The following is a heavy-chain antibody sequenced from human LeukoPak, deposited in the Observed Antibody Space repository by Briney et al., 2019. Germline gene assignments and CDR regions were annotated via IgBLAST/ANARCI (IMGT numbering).Heavy chain of an antibody. V-gene: IGHV1-8*01. Sequence: ASVXXXXXXSGYIFTSYDXXXXRQAXGQGLEXXXWXNPNSGNTGYAQKFQGRVTMTRNTSISTAYMELSSLRSEDTAVYYCARGQTNYHILTGYYQSRFDPWGQGTLVTVSS. J-gene: IGHJ5*02. D-gene: IGHD3-9*01. CDR3: ARGQTNYHILTGYYQSRFDP. CDR1: GYIFTSYD. CDR2: XNPNSGNT.